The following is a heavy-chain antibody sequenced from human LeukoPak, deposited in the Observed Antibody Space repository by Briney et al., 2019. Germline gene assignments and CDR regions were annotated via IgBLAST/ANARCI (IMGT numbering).Heavy chain of an antibody. D-gene: IGHD6-13*01. J-gene: IGHJ4*02. CDR2: IYPGDSAT. CDR1: GYSFTTYW. Sequence: GESLKISCKGSGYSFTTYWIGWVRQMPGKGLKSIGIIYPGDSATSYSPSFQCQVTISVDKSISTAYLQWSSLKASDTAMYYCARPPLEYSKSQGFDYWGQGTLVTVSS. V-gene: IGHV5-51*01. CDR3: ARPPLEYSKSQGFDY.